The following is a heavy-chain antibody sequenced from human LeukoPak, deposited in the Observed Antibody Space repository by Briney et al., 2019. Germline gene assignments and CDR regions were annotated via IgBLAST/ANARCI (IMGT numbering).Heavy chain of an antibody. CDR1: GYTFTGYY. CDR2: INPNSGGT. D-gene: IGHD2-8*01. CDR3: ARAGLVYALPLHYYYGMDV. V-gene: IGHV1-2*06. J-gene: IGHJ6*02. Sequence: ASVKVSCKASGYTFTGYYMHWVRQAPGQGLEWMGRINPNSGGTNYAQKFQGRVTMTRDTSISTAYMELSRLRSGDTAVYYCARAGLVYALPLHYYYGMDVWGQGTTVTVSS.